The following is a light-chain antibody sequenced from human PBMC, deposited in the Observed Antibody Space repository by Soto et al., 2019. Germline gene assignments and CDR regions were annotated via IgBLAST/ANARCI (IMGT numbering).Light chain of an antibody. CDR2: GAS. CDR1: QGISSF. Sequence: DIQMTQSPSSLSASVGDRVTITCRASQGISSFVAWYQQKPGKVPRLLISGASTLQSGVPSRFSGSGSGTDFTLTITSLQPEDVATYYCQTYSSVITFGQGTRLEI. J-gene: IGKJ5*01. V-gene: IGKV1-27*01. CDR3: QTYSSVIT.